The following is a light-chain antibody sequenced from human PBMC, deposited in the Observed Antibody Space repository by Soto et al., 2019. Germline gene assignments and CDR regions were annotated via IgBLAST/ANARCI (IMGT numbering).Light chain of an antibody. V-gene: IGKV1-5*03. Sequence: DIQMTQSPSTLSASVGDRVTITCRASQTIDSWLAWYQQRPGKPPNLLIYKASTLASGVPSRFSGSGSGTEFTLTISSLQPEDFATYYCQQSYSTPALTFGGGTKVDIK. CDR2: KAS. J-gene: IGKJ4*01. CDR3: QQSYSTPALT. CDR1: QTIDSW.